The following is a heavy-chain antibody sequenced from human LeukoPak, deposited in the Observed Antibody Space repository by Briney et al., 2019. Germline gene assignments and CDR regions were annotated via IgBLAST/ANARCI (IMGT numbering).Heavy chain of an antibody. D-gene: IGHD2-2*01. CDR1: GGSLSSSSYY. CDR2: MYYSGGP. J-gene: IGHJ4*02. V-gene: IGHV4-39*01. Sequence: PSETLSLTCTVSGGSLSSSSYYWGWLRQPPGTGLEWIGSMYYSGGPYYNPSLKSRVTMSVDTSKNQISLKLSTVTAADTAVYYCARHHDCSSSSCYSSYFDYWGQGTLVTVST. CDR3: ARHHDCSSSSCYSSYFDY.